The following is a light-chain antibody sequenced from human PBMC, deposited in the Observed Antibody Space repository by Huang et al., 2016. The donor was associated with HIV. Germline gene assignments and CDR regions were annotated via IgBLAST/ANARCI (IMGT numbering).Light chain of an antibody. V-gene: IGKV3-11*01. Sequence: EIVLTQSPATLSLSPGETATLSCGARQSVTSYLAWYQQKPGQAPGLLIYDACNRATGIPARFSGSGSGADFTLTLSGLEPEDFAVYYCQQRSNWPRTFGQGTKVEIK. CDR1: QSVTSY. CDR2: DAC. CDR3: QQRSNWPRT. J-gene: IGKJ1*01.